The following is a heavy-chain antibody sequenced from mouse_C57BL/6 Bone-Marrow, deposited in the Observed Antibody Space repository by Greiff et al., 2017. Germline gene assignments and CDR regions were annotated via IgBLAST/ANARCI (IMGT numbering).Heavy chain of an antibody. CDR1: GYTFTSYW. D-gene: IGHD1-1*01. CDR3: ARWGYYYSRGAMDY. Sequence: VQLQQSGAELVRPGSSVKLSCKASGYTFTSYWMDWVKQRPGQGLEWIGNIYPSDSETHYNQKFKDKATLTVDKSSSTAYMQLSSLTSEDSAVYYCARWGYYYSRGAMDYWGQGTSVTVSS. CDR2: IYPSDSET. V-gene: IGHV1-61*01. J-gene: IGHJ4*01.